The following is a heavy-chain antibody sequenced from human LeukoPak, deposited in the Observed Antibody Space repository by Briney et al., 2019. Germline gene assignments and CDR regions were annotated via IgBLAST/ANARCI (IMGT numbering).Heavy chain of an antibody. Sequence: GGSLRLSCEASGFSISDHWLTWVRQAPGKGLEWVSYISSGSGTIYYADSMKGRFTISRDNSENSLHLQMNSLRAEDTAIYYCARTTPQWLVGDSWGQGSLVTVSS. CDR2: ISSGSGTI. CDR1: GFSISDHW. V-gene: IGHV3-48*01. D-gene: IGHD6-19*01. CDR3: ARTTPQWLVGDS. J-gene: IGHJ4*02.